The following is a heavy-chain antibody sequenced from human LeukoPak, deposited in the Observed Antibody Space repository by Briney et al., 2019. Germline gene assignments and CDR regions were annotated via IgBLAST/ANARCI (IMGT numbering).Heavy chain of an antibody. CDR1: GFTFSSYC. Sequence: GGSLRLSCAASGFTFSSYCMSWVRQAPGKGLEWVANIKQDGSEKYYVDSVKGRFTISRGNAKNSLYLQMNSLRAEDTAVYYCARWSMVRGVIIAHLFDYWGQGTLVTVSS. J-gene: IGHJ4*02. V-gene: IGHV3-7*03. CDR2: IKQDGSEK. D-gene: IGHD3-10*01. CDR3: ARWSMVRGVIIAHLFDY.